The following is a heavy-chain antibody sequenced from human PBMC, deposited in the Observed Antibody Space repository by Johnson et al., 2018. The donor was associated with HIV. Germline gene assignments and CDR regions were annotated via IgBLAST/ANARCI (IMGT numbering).Heavy chain of an antibody. V-gene: IGHV3-20*04. CDR3: ATDRGGSYDAFHI. J-gene: IGHJ3*02. CDR2: INWNGGST. CDR1: GFTFNDYG. Sequence: VQLVESGGGVVRPGGSLRLSCAASGFTFNDYGMSWVRQAPGKGLEWVSGINWNGGSTGYADSVKGRFTISRDNSKNTLSLQMNSLRGEDTAVYYCATDRGGSYDAFHIWGQGTMVTVSS. D-gene: IGHD1-26*01.